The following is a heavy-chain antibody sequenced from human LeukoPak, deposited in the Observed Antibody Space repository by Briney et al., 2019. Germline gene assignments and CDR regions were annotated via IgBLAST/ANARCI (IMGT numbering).Heavy chain of an antibody. J-gene: IGHJ4*02. CDR1: GGSFSGYY. D-gene: IGHD6-13*01. V-gene: IGHV4-34*01. CDR2: INHSGST. CDR3: ASFPMQLLLALKYYFDY. Sequence: SETLSLTCAVYGGSFSGYYWSWIRQPPGKGLEWIGEINHSGSTNYNPSLRSRVTISVDTSKNQFSLKLSSVTAADTAVYYCASFPMQLLLALKYYFDYWGQGTLVTVSS.